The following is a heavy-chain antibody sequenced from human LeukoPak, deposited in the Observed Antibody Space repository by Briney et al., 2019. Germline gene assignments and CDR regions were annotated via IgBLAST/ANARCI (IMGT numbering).Heavy chain of an antibody. J-gene: IGHJ5*02. CDR2: ISSSGSTK. Sequence: GGSLRLSCAASGLAFSSYEMNWVRQAPGKGLEWISYISSSGSTKYYADSVKGRFTISRDSAQSSLYLQMNSLRAEDTAVYYCARELGTYDWFDHWGQGTLVTVSS. CDR3: ARELGTYDWFDH. CDR1: GLAFSSYE. V-gene: IGHV3-48*03. D-gene: IGHD1-26*01.